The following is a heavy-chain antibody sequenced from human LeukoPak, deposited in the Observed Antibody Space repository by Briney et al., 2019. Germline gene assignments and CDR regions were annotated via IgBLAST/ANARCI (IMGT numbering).Heavy chain of an antibody. CDR3: AKVGGYYYENRAVDV. Sequence: PAGTLTLSCAASGFTFSSYWMSWVRQAPGKGLEWVGNIKHDGSGKYYLGSVKGRFTTSRDNTKNSLYLQMNSLRAEDTAVSYCAKVGGYYYENRAVDVWGLGTVVTVSS. J-gene: IGHJ3*01. D-gene: IGHD3-22*01. CDR1: GFTFSSYW. V-gene: IGHV3-7*03. CDR2: IKHDGSGK.